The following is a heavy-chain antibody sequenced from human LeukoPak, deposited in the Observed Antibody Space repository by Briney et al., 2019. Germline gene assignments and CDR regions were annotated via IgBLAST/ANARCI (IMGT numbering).Heavy chain of an antibody. D-gene: IGHD5-24*01. Sequence: GGSLRLSCAASGFTVSNTYMSWVRQAPGKGLEWVASIKQDGSKKSYVDSVKGRFTISRDNAKNSLYLQMNSLRAEDTAIYYCTRVGYIDEGIDYWGQGTLVTVSS. CDR1: GFTVSNTY. CDR3: TRVGYIDEGIDY. V-gene: IGHV3-7*04. CDR2: IKQDGSKK. J-gene: IGHJ4*02.